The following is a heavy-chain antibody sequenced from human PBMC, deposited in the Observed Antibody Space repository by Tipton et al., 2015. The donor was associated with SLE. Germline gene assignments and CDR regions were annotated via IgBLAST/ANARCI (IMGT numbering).Heavy chain of an antibody. V-gene: IGHV4-31*03. D-gene: IGHD6-13*01. Sequence: TLSLTCTVSGGSISSGGYYWSWIRQHPGKGLEWIGYIYYSGSTYYNPSLKSRVTISVDTSKNQFSLKLSSVTAADTAVYYCARDRRLIAAPSFWWYFDLWGRGTLVTVSS. J-gene: IGHJ2*01. CDR1: GGSISSGGYY. CDR2: IYYSGST. CDR3: ARDRRLIAAPSFWWYFDL.